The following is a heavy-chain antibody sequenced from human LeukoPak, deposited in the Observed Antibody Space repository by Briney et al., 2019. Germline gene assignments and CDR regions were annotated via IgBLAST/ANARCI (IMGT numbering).Heavy chain of an antibody. J-gene: IGHJ6*03. D-gene: IGHD3-9*01. Sequence: GGSLRLSCAASGFTFNKYNKNWVRQAPGKGLEWVSSISSSSSYIYYADSVKGRFTISRDNSKNTLYLQMNSLRAEDTAVYYCARDGLTGHVSYYMDVWGKGTTVTVSS. CDR2: ISSSSSYI. V-gene: IGHV3-21*01. CDR1: GFTFNKYN. CDR3: ARDGLTGHVSYYMDV.